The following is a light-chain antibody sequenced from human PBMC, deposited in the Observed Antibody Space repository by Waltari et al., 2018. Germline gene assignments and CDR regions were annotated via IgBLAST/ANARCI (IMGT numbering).Light chain of an antibody. Sequence: QSALTQPASVSGTPGPSITISCTGTSSDIGTYNFVSWYQQHPGTVPKLMIFDVTKRPSGVSDRFFGSKSANTASLTISGLQAEDEANYYCTSYTTSSTWVFGGGTRLTVL. V-gene: IGLV2-14*01. CDR2: DVT. CDR3: TSYTTSSTWV. J-gene: IGLJ3*02. CDR1: SSDIGTYNF.